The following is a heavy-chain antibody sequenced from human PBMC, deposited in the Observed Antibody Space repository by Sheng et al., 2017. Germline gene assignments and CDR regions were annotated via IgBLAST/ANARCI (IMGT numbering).Heavy chain of an antibody. D-gene: IGHD6-19*01. Sequence: EVQVEQSGAEVKKPGATVKISCKVSGHIFSDYYIHWVQQAPGKGLEWMGLVDPADGQTLYXEKFQGRVTLSADTSKETVYMELSGLTSEDTALYYCARGAVATLDAFDVWGQGT. V-gene: IGHV1-69-2*01. CDR1: GHIFSDYY. CDR3: ARGAVATLDAFDV. CDR2: VDPADGQT. J-gene: IGHJ3*01.